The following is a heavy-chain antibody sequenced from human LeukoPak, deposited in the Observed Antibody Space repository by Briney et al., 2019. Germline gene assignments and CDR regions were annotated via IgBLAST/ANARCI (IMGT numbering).Heavy chain of an antibody. CDR1: GYSITSGYY. Sequence: SETLSLTCTVSGYSITSGYYWGWIRQPPGKGLEWIGSLYHSGNTYYNPSLKSRVTMSVDTSKNQFSLRLSSVTAADTAVYYCARNEYYDSWSGYLGYFDYWGQGTLVTVSS. V-gene: IGHV4-38-2*02. CDR2: LYHSGNT. J-gene: IGHJ4*02. CDR3: ARNEYYDSWSGYLGYFDY. D-gene: IGHD3-3*01.